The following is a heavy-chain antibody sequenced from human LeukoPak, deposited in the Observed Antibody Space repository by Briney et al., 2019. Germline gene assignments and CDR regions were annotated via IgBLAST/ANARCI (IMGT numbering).Heavy chain of an antibody. Sequence: VASVKVSCKASGYTFTGYYMHWVRQAPGQGLEWMGRINPNSGGTNYAQKFQGRVTMTRDTSISTAYMELSRLRSDDTAVYYRARLLWSNQNWFDPWGQGTLVTVSS. CDR1: GYTFTGYY. CDR3: ARLLWSNQNWFDP. CDR2: INPNSGGT. V-gene: IGHV1-2*06. J-gene: IGHJ5*02. D-gene: IGHD3-10*01.